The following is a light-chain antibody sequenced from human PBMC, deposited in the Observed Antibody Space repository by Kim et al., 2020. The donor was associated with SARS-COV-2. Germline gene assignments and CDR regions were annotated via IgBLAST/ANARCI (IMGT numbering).Light chain of an antibody. Sequence: TLCMTQGEKAPLACRGSQSVSSYLAWYQQKPGQAPMLLIYGASSRATGIPDRFSGSGSGTDFTLTINRLEPEDFAVYYCQQYGSSFGQGTKVDIK. V-gene: IGKV3-20*01. CDR1: QSVSSY. J-gene: IGKJ1*01. CDR2: GAS. CDR3: QQYGSS.